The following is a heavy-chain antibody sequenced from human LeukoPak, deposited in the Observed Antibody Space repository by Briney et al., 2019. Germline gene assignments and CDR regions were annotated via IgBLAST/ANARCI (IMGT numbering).Heavy chain of an antibody. J-gene: IGHJ5*02. Sequence: SETLSLTCTVSGDSVASGGYYWNWIRQPPGKGLEWIGYIYYSVSTNYNLSLKSRVTISVDTSENQFPLKLTSVTAADTAVYYCARGGRGRNWFDPWGQGTLVTVSS. CDR3: ARGGRGRNWFDP. CDR2: IYYSVST. D-gene: IGHD3-10*01. CDR1: GDSVASGGYY. V-gene: IGHV4-61*08.